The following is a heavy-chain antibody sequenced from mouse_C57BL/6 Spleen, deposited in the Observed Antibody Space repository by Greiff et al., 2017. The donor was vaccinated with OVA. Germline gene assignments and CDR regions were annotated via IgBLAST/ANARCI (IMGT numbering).Heavy chain of an antibody. V-gene: IGHV1-82*01. CDR1: GYAFSSSW. J-gene: IGHJ2*01. D-gene: IGHD3-3*01. Sequence: VQLQQSGPELVKPGASVKISCKASGYAFSSSWMNWVKQRPGKGLEWIGRIYPGDGDTNYNGKFKGKATLTADKSSSTAYMQLSSLTSEDSAVYFCARTGRGGFDDWGQGTTLTVSS. CDR2: IYPGDGDT. CDR3: ARTGRGGFDD.